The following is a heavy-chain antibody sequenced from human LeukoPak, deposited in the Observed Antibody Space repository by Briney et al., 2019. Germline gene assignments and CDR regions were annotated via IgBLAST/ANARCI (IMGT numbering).Heavy chain of an antibody. V-gene: IGHV3-23*01. Sequence: GGSLRLSCAAPGFTFSSYAMSWVRQAPGKGLEWVSAISGSGGSTYYADSVKDRFTISRDNSKNTLYLQMNSLRAEDTAVYYCAKAGTMVRGVIFRFDYWGQGTLVTVSS. J-gene: IGHJ4*02. CDR2: ISGSGGST. CDR1: GFTFSSYA. D-gene: IGHD3-10*01. CDR3: AKAGTMVRGVIFRFDY.